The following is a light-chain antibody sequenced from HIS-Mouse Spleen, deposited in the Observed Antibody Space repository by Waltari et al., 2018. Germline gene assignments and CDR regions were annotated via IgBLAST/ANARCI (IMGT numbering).Light chain of an antibody. CDR1: SSDVGCYNL. V-gene: IGLV2-23*01. CDR3: CSYAGSSTWV. J-gene: IGLJ3*02. Sequence: QSALTQPASVSGSPGQSTTISCTGTSSDVGCYNLVPWYQQHPGKAPKLMIYEGSKRPSGVSNRFSGSKSGNTASLTISGLQAEDEADYYCCSYAGSSTWVFGGGTKLTVL. CDR2: EGS.